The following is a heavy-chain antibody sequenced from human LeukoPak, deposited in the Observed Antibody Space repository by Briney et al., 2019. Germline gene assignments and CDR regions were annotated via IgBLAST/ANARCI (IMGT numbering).Heavy chain of an antibody. CDR3: ARASLRRITIFGVVIRKNWFDP. CDR2: MNPNSGNT. CDR1: GYTFTSYD. Sequence: ASVKVSCKASGYTFTSYDINWVRQATGQGLEWTGWMNPNSGNTGYAQKFQGRVTMTRNTSISTAYMELSSLRSEDTAVYYCARASLRRITIFGVVIRKNWFDPWGQGTLVTVSS. J-gene: IGHJ5*02. V-gene: IGHV1-8*01. D-gene: IGHD3-3*01.